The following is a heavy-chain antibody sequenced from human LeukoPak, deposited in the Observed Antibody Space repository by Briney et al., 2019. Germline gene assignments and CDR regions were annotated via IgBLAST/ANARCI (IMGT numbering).Heavy chain of an antibody. D-gene: IGHD5-12*01. J-gene: IGHJ4*02. Sequence: SQTLSLTCTVSGGSISSGAYFWSWIRQHPGKGLEGIGFIYYSGTTYYNPSLKSRVTLSKDTSKNHFSLTLSSVTAADTAVYYCARAHGSGGDYFDHWGQGTLVTVSS. V-gene: IGHV4-31*03. CDR3: ARAHGSGGDYFDH. CDR2: IYYSGTT. CDR1: GGSISSGAYF.